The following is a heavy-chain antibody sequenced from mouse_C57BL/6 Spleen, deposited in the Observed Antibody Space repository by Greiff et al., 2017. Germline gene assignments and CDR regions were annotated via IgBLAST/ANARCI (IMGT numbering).Heavy chain of an antibody. J-gene: IGHJ2*01. V-gene: IGHV1-54*01. Sequence: VQLQQSGAELVRPGTSVKVSCKASGYAFTNYLIAWVKQRPGQGLEWIGVINPGSGGTYYNEKFKGKATLTADKSSSTAYMQLSSLTSEDSAVYFCARGDYYGPFDYWGQGTTLTVSS. CDR1: GYAFTNYL. CDR2: INPGSGGT. D-gene: IGHD1-1*01. CDR3: ARGDYYGPFDY.